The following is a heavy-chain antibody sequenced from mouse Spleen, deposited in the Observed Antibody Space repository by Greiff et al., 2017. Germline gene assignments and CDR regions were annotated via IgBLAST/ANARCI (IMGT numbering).Heavy chain of an antibody. CDR3: ARDIRSSYWYFDV. CDR1: GFTFSDYY. Sequence: EVQLVESEGGLVQPGSSMKLSCTASGFTFSDYYMAWVRQVPEKGLEWVANINYDGSSTYYLDSLKSRFIISSDNAKNILYLQMSSLKSEDTATYYCARDIRSSYWYFDVWGTGTTVTVSS. J-gene: IGHJ1*03. V-gene: IGHV5-16*01. CDR2: INYDGSST. D-gene: IGHD1-1*01.